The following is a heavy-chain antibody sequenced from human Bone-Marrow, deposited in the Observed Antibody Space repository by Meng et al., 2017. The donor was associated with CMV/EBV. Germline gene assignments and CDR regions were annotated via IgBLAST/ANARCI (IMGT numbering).Heavy chain of an antibody. D-gene: IGHD2/OR15-2a*01. CDR1: GFTFVSYW. Sequence: GESLKISCAASGFTFVSYWMNWVRQAPGKGLLWLARINYDGSSTIYTDSVRGRFTISRDNARNTLYLQMNSLRAEDTALYYCARDGVSYFDHWGQGQLVTVSS. V-gene: IGHV3-74*01. CDR3: ARDGVSYFDH. CDR2: INYDGSST. J-gene: IGHJ4*02.